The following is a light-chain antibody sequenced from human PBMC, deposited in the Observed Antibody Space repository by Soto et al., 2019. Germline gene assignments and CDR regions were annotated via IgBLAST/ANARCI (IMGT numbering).Light chain of an antibody. CDR3: TSYAGSNNLL. J-gene: IGLJ2*01. CDR2: EVS. V-gene: IGLV2-8*01. Sequence: ALTQPPSASGSPGQSVTISCTGTSSDVGGYVSWYQQHPGKAPQLMIYEVSKRPSGVPDRFSGSKSGNTASLTVSGLQAEDEADYYCTSYAGSNNLLFGGGTKVTVL. CDR1: SSDVGGY.